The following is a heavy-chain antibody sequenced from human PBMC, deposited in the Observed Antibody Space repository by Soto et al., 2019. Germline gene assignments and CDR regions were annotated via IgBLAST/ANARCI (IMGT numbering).Heavy chain of an antibody. D-gene: IGHD3-22*01. CDR3: ASYDSSGYGPYYYYYGMDV. CDR1: DSPISSYY. CDR2: IYYTGTT. V-gene: IGHV4-59*08. Sequence: SETLSLTCTVSDSPISSYYWDWFRQPPGLGLEWVGYIYYTGTTTYNPSLKSRVTISVDTSKNQFSLKLSSVTAADTAVYYCASYDSSGYGPYYYYYGMDVWGQGTTVTVSS. J-gene: IGHJ6*02.